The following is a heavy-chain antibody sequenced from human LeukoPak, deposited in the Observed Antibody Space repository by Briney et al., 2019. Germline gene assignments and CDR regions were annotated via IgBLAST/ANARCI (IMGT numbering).Heavy chain of an antibody. V-gene: IGHV4-61*08. J-gene: IGHJ4*02. CDR2: IYYSGST. CDR3: ARHQSYCSGGSCYPYYFDY. CDR1: GGSIKSGGYY. D-gene: IGHD2-15*01. Sequence: PSQTLSLTCTVSGGSIKSGGYYWSWIRQPPGKGLEWLGYIYYSGSTNYNPSLKSRVTISVDTSKNQFSLKLSSVTAADTAVYYCARHQSYCSGGSCYPYYFDYWGQGTLVTVSS.